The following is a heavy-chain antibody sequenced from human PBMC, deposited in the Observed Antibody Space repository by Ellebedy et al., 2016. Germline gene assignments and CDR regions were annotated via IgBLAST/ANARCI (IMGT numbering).Heavy chain of an antibody. CDR3: AKDRLSNPTTVTTHWFDP. CDR1: GFTVSSNY. Sequence: GESLKISXAASGFTVSSNYMSWVRQAPGKGLEWVSVIYSGGSTYYADSVKGRFTISRDNSKNTLYLQMNSLRAEDTAIYYCAKDRLSNPTTVTTHWFDPWGQGTLVTVSS. J-gene: IGHJ5*02. V-gene: IGHV3-53*01. CDR2: IYSGGST. D-gene: IGHD4-11*01.